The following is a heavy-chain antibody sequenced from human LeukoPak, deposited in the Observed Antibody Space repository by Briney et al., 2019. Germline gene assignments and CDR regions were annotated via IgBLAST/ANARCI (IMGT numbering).Heavy chain of an antibody. CDR3: SAATVTSSGLFYFDY. CDR1: GFTFSNAW. Sequence: GGSLRLSCAASGFTFSNAWMSWVRQAPGKGLEWVGRIKRKTDGGTTDYAAPVKGIFTISRDDSKNTVYLQMNSLKTEDTAVYYCSAATVTSSGLFYFDYWGQGTLVTVSS. CDR2: IKRKTDGGTT. D-gene: IGHD4-17*01. J-gene: IGHJ4*02. V-gene: IGHV3-15*01.